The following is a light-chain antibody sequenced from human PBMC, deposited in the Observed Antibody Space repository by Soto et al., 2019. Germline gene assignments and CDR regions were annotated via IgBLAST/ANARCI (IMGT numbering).Light chain of an antibody. CDR3: TAFSANRVYL. V-gene: IGLV2-8*01. Sequence: QSVLTQPPSASGSPGQSVTISCTGTSSDVGTYDYVCWYQQHPGKAPRLLIHGVHNRSPGISGRFSASKSGLTASLTISGLQAEDEADYYCTAFSANRVYLFGPGTKATVL. J-gene: IGLJ1*01. CDR1: SSDVGTYDY. CDR2: GVH.